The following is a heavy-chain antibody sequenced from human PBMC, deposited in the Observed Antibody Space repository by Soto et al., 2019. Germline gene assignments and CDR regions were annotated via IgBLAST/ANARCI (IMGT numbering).Heavy chain of an antibody. V-gene: IGHV3-74*03. J-gene: IGHJ4*02. CDR2: ISNDGKTA. CDR3: AKNQERELPRVIDF. CDR1: GFNFRVYY. D-gene: IGHD1-7*01. Sequence: QLAQSGGGLVRPGGSLRLSCSASGFNFRVYYMHWVRQAPGKGLVWVSRISNDGKTATYADFVEGRFTISRDRSKNTLYLQMSSLRAEDTALYYCAKNQERELPRVIDFWGQGTLVTVSS.